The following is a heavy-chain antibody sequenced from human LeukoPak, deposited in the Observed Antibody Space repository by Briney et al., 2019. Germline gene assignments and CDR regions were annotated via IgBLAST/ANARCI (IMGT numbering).Heavy chain of an antibody. D-gene: IGHD1-26*01. CDR2: INPNSGGT. CDR3: ARVVGPFDI. J-gene: IGHJ3*02. CDR1: GYTFTDYY. Sequence: ASVKVSCKASGYTFTDYYIHWVRQAPGQGLEWMGWINPNSGGTNYAQKFQGRVTMTRDTSISTAYVELSRLRSDDTAVYYCARVVGPFDIWGQGTMVTVSS. V-gene: IGHV1-2*02.